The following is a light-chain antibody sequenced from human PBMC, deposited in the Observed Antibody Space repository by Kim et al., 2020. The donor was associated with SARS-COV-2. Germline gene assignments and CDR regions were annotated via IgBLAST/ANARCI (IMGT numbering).Light chain of an antibody. Sequence: VALEQTVRITCQGDSLRNYYATWYQQKPGQAPIVVIYGKNNRPSGIPDRFSGSSSGDTASLTITGTQAGDEADYYCNSRGSNDNVLFGGGTQLTVL. J-gene: IGLJ2*01. CDR3: NSRGSNDNVL. CDR1: SLRNYY. CDR2: GKN. V-gene: IGLV3-19*01.